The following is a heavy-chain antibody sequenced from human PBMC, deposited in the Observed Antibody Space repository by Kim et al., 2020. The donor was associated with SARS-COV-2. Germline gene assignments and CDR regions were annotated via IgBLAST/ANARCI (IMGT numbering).Heavy chain of an antibody. J-gene: IGHJ4*02. CDR3: ARLRDYYGSGSYPHRGYFDY. V-gene: IGHV4-39*01. CDR2: IYYSGST. Sequence: SETLSLTCTVSGGSISSSSYYWGWIRQPPGKGLEWIGSIYYSGSTYYNPSLKSRVTISVDTSKNQFSLKLSSVTAADTAVYYCARLRDYYGSGSYPHRGYFDYWGQGTLVTVSS. D-gene: IGHD3-10*01. CDR1: GGSISSSSYY.